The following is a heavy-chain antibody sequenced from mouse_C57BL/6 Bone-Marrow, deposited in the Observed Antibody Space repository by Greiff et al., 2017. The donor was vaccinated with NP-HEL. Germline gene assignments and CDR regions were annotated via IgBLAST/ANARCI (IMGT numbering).Heavy chain of an antibody. CDR3: ARGGFTSVAAMDY. J-gene: IGHJ4*01. V-gene: IGHV1-55*01. CDR2: IYPGSGST. Sequence: VQLQQSGAELVKPGASVKMSCKASGYTFTSYWITWVRQRPGQGLEWIGDIYPGSGSTNYHEKFKSQATLTVDTSSSTAYMQLSSLTSEDSAVYYCARGGFTSVAAMDYWGQGTSVTVSS. CDR1: GYTFTSYW. D-gene: IGHD1-1*01.